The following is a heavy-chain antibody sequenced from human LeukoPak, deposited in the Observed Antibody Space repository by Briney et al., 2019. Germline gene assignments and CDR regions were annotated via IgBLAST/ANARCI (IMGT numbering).Heavy chain of an antibody. J-gene: IGHJ4*02. V-gene: IGHV3-13*04. D-gene: IGHD6-19*01. CDR3: VRAPPATGWLVDH. Sequence: GGSLRLSCAASGFTFSNYDMLWVRQAAGKGLEWVSAISTAGDTYYPGSEKGRFTISRDNAKNSLYLQMRGLRVDDAAVYYCVRAPPATGWLVDHWGQGTLVTVSS. CDR1: GFTFSNYD. CDR2: ISTAGDT.